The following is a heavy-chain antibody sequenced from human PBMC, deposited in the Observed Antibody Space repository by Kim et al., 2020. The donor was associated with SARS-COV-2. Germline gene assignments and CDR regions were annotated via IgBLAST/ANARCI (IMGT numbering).Heavy chain of an antibody. D-gene: IGHD3-22*01. V-gene: IGHV1-69*04. J-gene: IGHJ4*02. CDR2: LIPILGIA. CDR3: ASQQNYYDSSGYYNF. CDR1: GGSFNSSA. Sequence: SVKVSCKASGGSFNSSAFTWVRQAPGQGLEWMGRLIPILGIANYAQKLRDRITISADRSTSTAYMALSSLKSEDTAVYYCASQQNYYDSSGYYNFWGQG.